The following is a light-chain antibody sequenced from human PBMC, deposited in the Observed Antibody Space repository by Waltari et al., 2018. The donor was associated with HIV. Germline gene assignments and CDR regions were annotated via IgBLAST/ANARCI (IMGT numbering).Light chain of an antibody. CDR3: SSFTTTSTLL. V-gene: IGLV2-14*01. CDR1: SSDVGAYNY. CDR2: EVS. J-gene: IGLJ2*01. Sequence: QSALTQPASVSGSPGQSITVSCTGTSSDVGAYNYVSWYQQTPGTAPKLVIYEVSYRHSGIANRFYGSKSGNTASLTISGLQTEDEADYYCSSFTTTSTLLFCGGTKVTVL.